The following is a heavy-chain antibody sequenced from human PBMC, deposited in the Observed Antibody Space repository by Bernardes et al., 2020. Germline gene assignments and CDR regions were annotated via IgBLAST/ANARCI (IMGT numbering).Heavy chain of an antibody. D-gene: IGHD3-10*01. CDR1: GFTFRSYA. V-gene: IGHV3-23*01. J-gene: IGHJ6*03. CDR2: ISGSGGST. Sequence: VGSLILSCAASGFTFRSYAMSWVRQAPGQGLEWVSAISGSGGSTYYADSVKGRFTISRDNSKNTLYLQMNSLRAEDTAVYYCAKSGSQPSARYYYYYYMDVWGKGTTVTVSS. CDR3: AKSGSQPSARYYYYYYMDV.